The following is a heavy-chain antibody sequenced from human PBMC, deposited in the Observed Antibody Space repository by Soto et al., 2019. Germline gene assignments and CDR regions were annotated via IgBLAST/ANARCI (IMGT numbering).Heavy chain of an antibody. CDR2: IYHSGST. V-gene: IGHV4-30-2*01. CDR3: ARTNYYCSGGLGY. J-gene: IGHJ4*02. CDR1: GGSISSGGYS. D-gene: IGHD3-10*01. Sequence: QLQLQESGSGLVKPSQTLSLTCAVSGGSISSGGYSWSWIRQPPGKGLEWIGYIYHSGSTYYNPSLKSRVTIAVDRSKNQFSLKLSSVTAADTAVYYCARTNYYCSGGLGYWGQGTLVTVSS.